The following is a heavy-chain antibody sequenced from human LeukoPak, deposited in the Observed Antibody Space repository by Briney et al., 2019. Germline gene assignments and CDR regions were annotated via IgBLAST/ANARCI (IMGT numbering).Heavy chain of an antibody. V-gene: IGHV3-20*03. D-gene: IGHD3-22*01. J-gene: IGHJ4*02. CDR3: ARDLRVVITGSFDS. CDR2: INWNGDST. Sequence: GGGRNATRKGLEWVSGINWNGDSTDYADSVKGRFTISRGNAKNSLYLQMNSLRAEDTALYYCARDLRVVITGSFDSWGQGTLVSVSS.